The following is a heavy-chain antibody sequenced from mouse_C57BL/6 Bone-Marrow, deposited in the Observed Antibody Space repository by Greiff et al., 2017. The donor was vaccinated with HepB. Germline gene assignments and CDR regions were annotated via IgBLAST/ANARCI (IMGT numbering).Heavy chain of an antibody. J-gene: IGHJ4*01. CDR3: ARHEWRDVDYPYAMDY. Sequence: QVQLQQSVAELVKPGASVKLSCKASGYTFTEYTIHWVKQRSGQGLEWIGWFYPGSGSIKYNEKFKDKATLTADKSSSTVYMELSRLTSEDSAVYFCARHEWRDVDYPYAMDYWGQGTSVTVSS. CDR2: FYPGSGSI. V-gene: IGHV1-62-2*01. D-gene: IGHD2-4*01. CDR1: GYTFTEYT.